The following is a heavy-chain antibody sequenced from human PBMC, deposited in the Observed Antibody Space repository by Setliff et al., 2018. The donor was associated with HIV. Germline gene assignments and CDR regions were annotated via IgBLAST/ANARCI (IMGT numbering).Heavy chain of an antibody. CDR1: NGSFNGYY. CDR3: ALLEVPFIGGRIPSF. CDR2: INHSGGT. Sequence: SETLSLTCAVYNGSFNGYYWSWIRQPPGKGLEWIGEINHSGGTTYNPSLNGRVGISVDTSKNQFSLKLITLTVADTAVYYCALLEVPFIGGRIPSFWGQGTLVTV. D-gene: IGHD3-16*01. V-gene: IGHV4-34*01. J-gene: IGHJ4*02.